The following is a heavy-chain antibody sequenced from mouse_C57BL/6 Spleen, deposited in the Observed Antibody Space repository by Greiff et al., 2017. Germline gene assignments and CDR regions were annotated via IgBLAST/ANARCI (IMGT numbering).Heavy chain of an antibody. Sequence: QVTLKVSGPGILQSSQTLSLTCSFSGFSLSTSGMGVSWIRQPSGKGLEWLAHIYWDDDKRYNPSLKSRLTISKDTSRNQVFLKITSVDTADTATYYCARSEDYYGSSYGYAMDYWGQGTSVTVSS. CDR3: ARSEDYYGSSYGYAMDY. V-gene: IGHV8-12*01. CDR2: IYWDDDK. J-gene: IGHJ4*01. CDR1: GFSLSTSGMG. D-gene: IGHD1-1*01.